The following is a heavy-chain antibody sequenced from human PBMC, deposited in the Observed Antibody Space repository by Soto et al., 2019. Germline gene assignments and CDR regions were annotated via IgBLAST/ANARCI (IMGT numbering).Heavy chain of an antibody. Sequence: QMQLVESGGGVVQPGRSLRLSCAAAGFTFSKFAMHWVRRAPGKGLEWVALISHDGSEKYYAASVKGRFTISRDNSRNTLFLQMNSLRAEDTAVYYCARDRDEILTGYHDYWGQGTVVTVST. CDR3: ARDRDEILTGYHDY. J-gene: IGHJ4*02. CDR2: ISHDGSEK. CDR1: GFTFSKFA. D-gene: IGHD3-9*01. V-gene: IGHV3-30-3*01.